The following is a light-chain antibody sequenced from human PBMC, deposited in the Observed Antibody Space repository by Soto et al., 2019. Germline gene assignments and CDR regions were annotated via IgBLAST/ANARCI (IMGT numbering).Light chain of an antibody. CDR3: QQRDSWPYT. J-gene: IGKJ2*01. V-gene: IGKV3-11*01. CDR1: QSVRRY. Sequence: EIVLTQAPATLSLSPGERATLSCRASQSVRRYLAWYQQKPGQAPRLLIYDASTRATGIPARFSGSGSVPDFTLTISSLDPEDFAVYYCQQRDSWPYTFGQGTKLEIK. CDR2: DAS.